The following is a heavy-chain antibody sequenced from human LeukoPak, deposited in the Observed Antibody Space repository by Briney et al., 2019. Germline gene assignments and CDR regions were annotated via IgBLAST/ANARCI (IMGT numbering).Heavy chain of an antibody. CDR2: ISGSGGVT. D-gene: IGHD2-2*01. Sequence: GGSLRLSCAASGFTFSSYAMSWVRQAPGKGQEWVSAISGSGGVTYYADSVKGRFTISRDNSKNTLYLQMNSLRPEDTAVYYCAKALLPAAMSGATLDYWGQGTLVTVSS. V-gene: IGHV3-23*01. J-gene: IGHJ4*02. CDR3: AKALLPAAMSGATLDY. CDR1: GFTFSSYA.